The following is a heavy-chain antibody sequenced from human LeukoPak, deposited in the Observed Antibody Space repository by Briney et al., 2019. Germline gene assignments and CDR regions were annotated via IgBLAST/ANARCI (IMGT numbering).Heavy chain of an antibody. CDR2: IKQDGSEK. CDR1: GLSNSNSR. D-gene: IGHD1-26*01. Sequence: PGESLRLSCAASGLSNSNSRRSWFRLAPGKGPEWVANIKQDGSEKYHVDSVKGRFTVSRDNANNLLYLQMNSLRVEDTAVYYCARLQWEPPDYWGQGTLVTVSS. CDR3: ARLQWEPPDY. J-gene: IGHJ4*02. V-gene: IGHV3-7*03.